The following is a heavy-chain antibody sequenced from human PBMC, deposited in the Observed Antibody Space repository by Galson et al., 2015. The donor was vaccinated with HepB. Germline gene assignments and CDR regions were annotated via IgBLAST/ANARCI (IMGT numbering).Heavy chain of an antibody. CDR1: GGTFSSYA. Sequence: SVKVSCKASGGTFSSYAISWVRQAPGQGLERMGWISAYNGNTNYAQKLQGRVTMTTDTSTSTAYMELRSLRSDDTAVYYCARHDYGGNIYYLDYWGQGTLVTVSS. CDR3: ARHDYGGNIYYLDY. CDR2: ISAYNGNT. V-gene: IGHV1-18*01. D-gene: IGHD4-23*01. J-gene: IGHJ4*02.